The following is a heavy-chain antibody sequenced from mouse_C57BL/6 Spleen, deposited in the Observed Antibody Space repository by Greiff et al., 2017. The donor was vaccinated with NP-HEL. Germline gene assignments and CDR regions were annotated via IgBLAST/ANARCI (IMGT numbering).Heavy chain of an antibody. CDR1: GFTFSDYG. Sequence: EVKLVESGGGLVKPGGSLKLSCAASGFTFSDYGMHWVRQAPEKGLEWVAYISSGSSTIYYADTVKGRFTISRDNAKNTLFLQMTSLRSEDTAMYYCARRGAYYYGSSYYYYAMDYWGQGTSVTVSS. V-gene: IGHV5-17*01. J-gene: IGHJ4*01. D-gene: IGHD1-1*01. CDR3: ARRGAYYYGSSYYYYAMDY. CDR2: ISSGSSTI.